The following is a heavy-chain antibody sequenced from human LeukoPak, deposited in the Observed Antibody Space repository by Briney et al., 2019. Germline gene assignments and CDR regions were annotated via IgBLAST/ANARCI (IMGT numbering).Heavy chain of an antibody. CDR1: GFNLRSYS. CDR3: ARISRSHDYDH. CDR2: ISSYGGST. V-gene: IGHV3-64*01. Sequence: GGSLRLSCAASGFNLRSYSMHWVRQAPGKGLEYVSAISSYGGSTYYANSVKDRFTISRDNSKNTVYLQMGSLRTEDMAVYYCARISRSHDYDHWGQGTLVTVSS. J-gene: IGHJ4*02. D-gene: IGHD6-6*01.